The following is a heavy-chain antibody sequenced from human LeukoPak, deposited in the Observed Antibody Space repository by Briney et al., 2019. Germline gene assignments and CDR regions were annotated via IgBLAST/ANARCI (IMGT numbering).Heavy chain of an antibody. J-gene: IGHJ4*02. CDR1: GYTFTSCD. D-gene: IGHD6-19*01. CDR2: MNANSGNT. CDR3: TRGSSGRRDN. Sequence: ASAKVSCKASGYTFTSCDINWVRQATGQGLEWMGWMNANSGNTGYGQSFQGRITMTRDISIGTAYMELSNLTSEDTAIYYCTRGSSGRRDNWGQGTLVTVSA. V-gene: IGHV1-8*01.